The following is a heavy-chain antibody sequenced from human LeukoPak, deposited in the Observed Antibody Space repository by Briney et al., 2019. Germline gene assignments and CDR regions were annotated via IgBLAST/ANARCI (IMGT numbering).Heavy chain of an antibody. CDR1: GFTFSSYS. D-gene: IGHD3-9*01. CDR2: ISSSSSTI. Sequence: GGSLRLSCAASGFTFSSYSMNWARQAPGKGLEWVSYISSSSSTIYYADSVKGRFTISRDNAKNSLYLQMNSLRAEDTAVYYCASVYYDILTWGQGTLVTVSS. V-gene: IGHV3-48*04. CDR3: ASVYYDILT. J-gene: IGHJ4*02.